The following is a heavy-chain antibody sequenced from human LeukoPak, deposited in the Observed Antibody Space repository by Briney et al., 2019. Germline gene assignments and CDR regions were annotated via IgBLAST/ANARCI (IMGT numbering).Heavy chain of an antibody. V-gene: IGHV1-2*02. D-gene: IGHD2/OR15-2a*01. J-gene: IGHJ4*02. CDR2: MNSKTGDT. Sequence: ASVKVSCKASGYTFTDHYMHWVRQAPGQGLEWMGWMNSKTGDTNSAQKFQGRVTMTEDTSTDTAYMELSSLRSEDTAVYYCATERGGFLYWGQGTLVTVSS. CDR3: ATERGGFLY. CDR1: GYTFTDHY.